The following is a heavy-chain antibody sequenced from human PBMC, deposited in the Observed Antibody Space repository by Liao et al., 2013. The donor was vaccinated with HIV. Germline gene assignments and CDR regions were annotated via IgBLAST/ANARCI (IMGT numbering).Heavy chain of an antibody. Sequence: QVQLQESGPGLVKSSETLSLTCIVSGGSITNYYWSWIRQPAGKGLEWIGRIHSSGDSDYNPSLKSRVTMSVDASKNQISLKLRSVTAADTAVHYCARDREGYLDSSGHYYF. CDR2: IHSSGDS. J-gene: IGHJ4*01. V-gene: IGHV4-4*07. CDR1: GGSITNYY. CDR3: ARDREGYLDSSGHYYF. D-gene: IGHD3-22*01.